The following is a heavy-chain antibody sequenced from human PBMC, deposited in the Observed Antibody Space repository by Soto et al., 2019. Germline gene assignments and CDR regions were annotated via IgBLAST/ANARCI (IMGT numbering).Heavy chain of an antibody. CDR2: INPNSGGT. Sequence: VSCKASGYTFTGYYMHWVRQAPGQGLAWMGWINPNSGGTNYAQKFQGRVTMTRDTSISTAYMELSRLRSDDTAVYYCARPYYYDSSGYYPPYYFDYWGQGTLVTVSS. D-gene: IGHD3-22*01. J-gene: IGHJ4*02. V-gene: IGHV1-2*02. CDR3: ARPYYYDSSGYYPPYYFDY. CDR1: GYTFTGYY.